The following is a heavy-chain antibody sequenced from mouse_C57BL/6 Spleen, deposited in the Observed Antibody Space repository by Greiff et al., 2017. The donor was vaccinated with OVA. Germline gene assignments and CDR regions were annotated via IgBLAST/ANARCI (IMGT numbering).Heavy chain of an antibody. CDR1: GFTFSSYT. Sequence: EVHLVESGGGLVKPGGSLKLSCAASGFTFSSYTMSWVRQTPEKRLEWVATISGGGGNTYYPDSVKGRFTISRDNAKNTLYLQMSRLRSEDTALYYCARQGGPYYAMDYWGQGTSVTVSS. CDR3: ARQGGPYYAMDY. J-gene: IGHJ4*01. V-gene: IGHV5-9*01. CDR2: ISGGGGNT.